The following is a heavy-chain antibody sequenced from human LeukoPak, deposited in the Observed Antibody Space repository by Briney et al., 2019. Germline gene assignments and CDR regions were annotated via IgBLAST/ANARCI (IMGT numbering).Heavy chain of an antibody. CDR3: ARASEDYYYYYMDV. J-gene: IGHJ6*03. CDR2: IYYSGST. CDR1: GGSISSYF. V-gene: IGHV4-59*01. Sequence: SETLSLTCTVSGGSISSYFWSWIRQPPGKGLQWIGYIYYSGSTIYNPSLKSRVTISVDTSKNQFSLKLGSVTAADTAVYYCARASEDYYYYYMDVWGKGTTVTISS. D-gene: IGHD1-14*01.